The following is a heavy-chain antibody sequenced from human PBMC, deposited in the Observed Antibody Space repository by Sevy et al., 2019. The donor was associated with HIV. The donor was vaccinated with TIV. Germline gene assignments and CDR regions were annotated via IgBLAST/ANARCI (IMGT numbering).Heavy chain of an antibody. CDR2: ISNSGTAM. Sequence: GGSLRLSCAASGFTFSSYEMNCVRQAPGKGLEWISYISNSGTAMYYSDSVRGRFTISRDNARRSLYLQMNSLRAEDTAVYYCARDLPPSATTVPHFDCWGQGTLVTVSS. CDR3: ARDLPPSATTVPHFDC. V-gene: IGHV3-48*03. D-gene: IGHD4-17*01. CDR1: GFTFSSYE. J-gene: IGHJ4*02.